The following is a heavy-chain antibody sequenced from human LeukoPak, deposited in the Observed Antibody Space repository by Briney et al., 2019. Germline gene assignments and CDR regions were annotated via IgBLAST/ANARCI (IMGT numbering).Heavy chain of an antibody. CDR2: IYYSGST. D-gene: IGHD6-19*01. J-gene: IGHJ4*02. V-gene: IGHV4-59*01. CDR1: GGSISSYY. Sequence: PSETLSLTCTVSGGSISSYYWSWIRQPPGKGLEWIGYIYYSGSTNYNPSLKSRVTISVDTSKNQFSLKLSSVTAADTAVYYCARLSKYSSGWSRWYFDYWGQGTLVTVSS. CDR3: ARLSKYSSGWSRWYFDY.